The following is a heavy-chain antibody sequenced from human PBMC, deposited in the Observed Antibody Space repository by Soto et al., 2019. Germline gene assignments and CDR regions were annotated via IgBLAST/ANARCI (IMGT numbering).Heavy chain of an antibody. D-gene: IGHD3-10*01. CDR3: ATFTTTMVRVNDAFHI. CDR2: FDPEDGET. CDR1: GYTLTELS. Sequence: GASVKVSCKVSGYTLTELSMHWVRQAPGKGLEWMGGFDPEDGETIYAQKFQGRVTMTEDTSTDTAYMELSSLRSEDTAVYYCATFTTTMVRVNDAFHIWGQGTMVT. V-gene: IGHV1-24*01. J-gene: IGHJ3*02.